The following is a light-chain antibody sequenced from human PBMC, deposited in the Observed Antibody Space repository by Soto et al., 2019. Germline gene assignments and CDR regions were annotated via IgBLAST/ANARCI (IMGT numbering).Light chain of an antibody. CDR1: SSDVVRDNH. CDR2: EFS. J-gene: IGLJ1*01. Sequence: QSVLTQPASVYGSPGQSITISCTGTSSDVVRDNHVSWDQQHPGKAPKLMIYEFSNRPSAVSNSFSGENSGNTASLTISVLQAADEADYYCNSYTSNNTHVFGTGTKVTVL. CDR3: NSYTSNNTHV. V-gene: IGLV2-14*01.